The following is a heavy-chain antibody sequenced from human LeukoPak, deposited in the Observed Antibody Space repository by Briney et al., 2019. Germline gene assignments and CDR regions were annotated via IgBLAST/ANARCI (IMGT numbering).Heavy chain of an antibody. V-gene: IGHV1-8*01. CDR1: GYTFTSYD. CDR3: ARLRRAYGSGRVTFDI. CDR2: MNPNSGNS. D-gene: IGHD3-10*01. J-gene: IGHJ3*02. Sequence: ASVKVSCKASGYTFTSYDINWVRQATGQGLEWMGWMNPNSGNSGYAQKFQGRVTMTRNTSISTAYMELSSLRSEDTAVYYCARLRRAYGSGRVTFDIWGQGTMVTVSS.